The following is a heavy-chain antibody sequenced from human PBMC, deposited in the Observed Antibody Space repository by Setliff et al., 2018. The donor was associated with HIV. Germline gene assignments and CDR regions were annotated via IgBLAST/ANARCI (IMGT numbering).Heavy chain of an antibody. CDR1: GGSISTYF. CDR2: IYYTGST. J-gene: IGHJ4*02. D-gene: IGHD1-1*01. CDR3: ARNSQKGIQPLLLAS. V-gene: IGHV4-59*01. Sequence: SETLSLTCTVSGGSISTYFWSWVRQTPGKGLEWIGYIYYTGSTSYNPSFRSRVTISVDTSKNQFSLMLDSVTAADTAVYYRARNSQKGIQPLLLASWGPGTLVTAPQ.